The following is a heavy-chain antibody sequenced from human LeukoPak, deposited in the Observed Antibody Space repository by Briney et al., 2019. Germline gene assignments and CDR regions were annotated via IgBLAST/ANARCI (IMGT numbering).Heavy chain of an antibody. CDR2: ISWNSGSI. V-gene: IGHV3-9*03. CDR1: GFTFDDYA. Sequence: GGSLRLSCAASGFTFDDYAMHWVRQAPGKGLEWVSGISWNSGSIGYADSVKGRFTISRDNAKNSLYLQMNSLRAEDMALYYCAKGGYCSSTSCYLDYWGQGTLVTVSS. D-gene: IGHD2-2*01. J-gene: IGHJ4*02. CDR3: AKGGYCSSTSCYLDY.